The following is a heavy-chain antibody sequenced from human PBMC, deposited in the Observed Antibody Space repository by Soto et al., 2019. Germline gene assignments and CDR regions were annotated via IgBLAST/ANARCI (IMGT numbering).Heavy chain of an antibody. Sequence: GASVKVSCKASGGTFSSYTISWVRQAPGQGPEWMGRIIPILGIANYAQKFQGRVTITADKSTSTAYMELSSLRSEDTAVYYCARAETGTMRDAFDIWGQGTMVTVSS. D-gene: IGHD1-7*01. CDR3: ARAETGTMRDAFDI. J-gene: IGHJ3*02. CDR2: IIPILGIA. CDR1: GGTFSSYT. V-gene: IGHV1-69*02.